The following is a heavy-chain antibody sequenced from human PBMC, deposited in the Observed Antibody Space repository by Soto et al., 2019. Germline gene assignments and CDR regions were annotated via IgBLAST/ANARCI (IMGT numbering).Heavy chain of an antibody. CDR3: ARTTAVPNTLRSRYFFDY. D-gene: IGHD4-17*01. Sequence: SETLSLTCSVSGGSVSNKTYYWIWIRQPPGKRLEWIGYVYYSGTTNYNPSLKSRVTISVDLSKNQFSLRLSSVTTADTALYYCARTTAVPNTLRSRYFFDYWGQGTLVTVSS. CDR2: VYYSGTT. V-gene: IGHV4-61*01. CDR1: GGSVSNKTYY. J-gene: IGHJ4*02.